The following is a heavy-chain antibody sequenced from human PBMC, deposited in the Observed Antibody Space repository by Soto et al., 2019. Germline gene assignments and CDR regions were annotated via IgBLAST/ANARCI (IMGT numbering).Heavy chain of an antibody. Sequence: QVQLVQSGAEVKKPGASVKVSCKASGYTFTSYAMHWVRQAPGQRLEWMGWINAGNGNTKYSQKFQGRVTITRDTSASTAYMELSSLRSEDTAVYYCARDHLILLATITFSFADAFDIWGQGTMVTVSS. CDR1: GYTFTSYA. V-gene: IGHV1-3*01. CDR2: INAGNGNT. J-gene: IGHJ3*02. CDR3: ARDHLILLATITFSFADAFDI. D-gene: IGHD5-12*01.